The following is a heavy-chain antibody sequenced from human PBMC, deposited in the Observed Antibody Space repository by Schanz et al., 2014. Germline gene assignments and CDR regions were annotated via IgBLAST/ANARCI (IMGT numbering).Heavy chain of an antibody. D-gene: IGHD2-2*01. V-gene: IGHV3-23*04. CDR3: AKSMYSTSWAFDF. CDR1: GFTFGTFW. Sequence: EVQLVESGGGLLQPGGSLRLSCAASGFTFGTFWMSWVRQAPGKGLEWVSGITGSGASRDYADSVKGRFTISRDNSKNTLYLQMNSLRAEDTAVYYCAKSMYSTSWAFDFWGQGAQVTVSS. CDR2: ITGSGASR. J-gene: IGHJ4*02.